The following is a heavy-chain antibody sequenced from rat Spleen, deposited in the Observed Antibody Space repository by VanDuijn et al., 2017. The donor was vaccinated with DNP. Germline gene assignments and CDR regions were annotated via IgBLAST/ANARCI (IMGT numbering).Heavy chain of an antibody. Sequence: EVQLVESGGGLVQPGRSLRLSCAASGFTFSDFAMAWVRQAPDMGLEWVSTISASGGGTYYRDSVKGRLTISRDNGKSILYLQMDSLKSEDTATYYCSTAPPGMGFAYWGQGTLVTVSS. V-gene: IGHV5-19*01. CDR2: ISASGGGT. D-gene: IGHD1-4*01. CDR3: STAPPGMGFAY. CDR1: GFTFSDFA. J-gene: IGHJ3*01.